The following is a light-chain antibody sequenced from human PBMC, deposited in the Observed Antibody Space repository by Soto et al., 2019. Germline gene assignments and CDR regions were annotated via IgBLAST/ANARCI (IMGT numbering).Light chain of an antibody. Sequence: DIQMTQSPSTLSASIGDRVTITCRASQNINNWIAWYQQKPGKAPKFLIYDASTLESGVPSRFSGSRFGTEFSLTSSSLQPDDFGSYYCQHMLTFGQGTKVEMK. CDR1: QNINNW. CDR2: DAS. J-gene: IGKJ1*01. V-gene: IGKV1-5*01. CDR3: QHMLT.